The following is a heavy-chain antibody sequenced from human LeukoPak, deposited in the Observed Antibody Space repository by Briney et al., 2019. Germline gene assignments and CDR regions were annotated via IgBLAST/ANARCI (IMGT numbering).Heavy chain of an antibody. CDR1: GGSISSSSYY. CDR2: IYYSGST. CDR3: ARQQRSVRSDY. Sequence: KPSETLSLTCTVSGGSISSSSYYWGWIRQPPGKGLEWIGSIYYSGSTYYNPSLKSRVTISVDTSKNQFSLKLSSVTAADTAVYYCARQQRSVRSDYWGQGTLVTVSS. D-gene: IGHD4-17*01. J-gene: IGHJ4*02. V-gene: IGHV4-39*01.